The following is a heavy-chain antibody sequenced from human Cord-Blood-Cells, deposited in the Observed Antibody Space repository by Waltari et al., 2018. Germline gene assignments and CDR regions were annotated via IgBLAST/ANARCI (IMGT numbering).Heavy chain of an antibody. CDR1: GGTFSSYA. CDR3: ARDEDWGSDWYFDL. Sequence: QVQLVQSGAEVKKPGSSVKVSCKASGGTFSSYAISWVRQAPGQGLEWMGGINPSFGTANYAQKFQGRVTITADKSTSTAYMELSSLRSEDTAVYYCARDEDWGSDWYFDLWGRGTLVTVSS. J-gene: IGHJ2*01. V-gene: IGHV1-69*06. CDR2: INPSFGTA. D-gene: IGHD7-27*01.